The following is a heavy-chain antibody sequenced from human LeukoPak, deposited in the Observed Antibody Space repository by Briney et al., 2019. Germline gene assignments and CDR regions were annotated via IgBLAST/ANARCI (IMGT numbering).Heavy chain of an antibody. Sequence: GASVKVSCKASGYIFTNYGISWVRQAPGQGLEWMGWVSPYNGYAIYTQKFQGRVTMTRDTSTTTAYMELRSLASDDTAMYLCAKNGSTWIDSWGQGTLVTVSS. CDR1: GYIFTNYG. CDR3: AKNGSTWIDS. V-gene: IGHV1-18*01. CDR2: VSPYNGYA. J-gene: IGHJ4*02. D-gene: IGHD6-13*01.